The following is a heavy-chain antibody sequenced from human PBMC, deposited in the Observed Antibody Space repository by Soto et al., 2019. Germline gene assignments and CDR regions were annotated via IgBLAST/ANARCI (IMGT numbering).Heavy chain of an antibody. Sequence: ASVKVSCKVSGYTLTELSMHWVRQAPGKGLEWMGGFDPEDGETIYAQKFQGRVTMTEDTSTDTAYMELSSLRSEDTAVYYCATAHSGSYYRGYYFDDWGQGTLVPVSS. CDR1: GYTLTELS. J-gene: IGHJ4*02. CDR2: FDPEDGET. V-gene: IGHV1-24*01. CDR3: ATAHSGSYYRGYYFDD. D-gene: IGHD1-26*01.